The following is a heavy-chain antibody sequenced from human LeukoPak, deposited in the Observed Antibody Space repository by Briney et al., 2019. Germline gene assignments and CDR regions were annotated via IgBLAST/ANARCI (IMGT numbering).Heavy chain of an antibody. CDR3: ARDGFQDDFWSGYIDY. CDR2: INPSGGST. V-gene: IGHV1-46*01. CDR1: GYTFTSYY. Sequence: PGASVKVSCKASGYTFTSYYMHWVRQAPGQGLEWMGIINPSGGSTSYAQKFQGRVTMTRDTSTSTVYMELSSLRSADTAVYYCARDGFQDDFWSGYIDYWGQGTLVTVSS. D-gene: IGHD3-3*01. J-gene: IGHJ4*02.